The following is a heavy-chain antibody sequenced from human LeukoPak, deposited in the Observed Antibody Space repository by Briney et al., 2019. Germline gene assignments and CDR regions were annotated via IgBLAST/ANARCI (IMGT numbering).Heavy chain of an antibody. D-gene: IGHD6-13*01. CDR2: FNPDSGGT. V-gene: IGHV1-2*02. CDR1: GYTFTGSY. CDR3: ARQQQLLDY. J-gene: IGHJ4*02. Sequence: ASVKVSCKTSGYTFTGSYMHWVRQAPGQGLEWMGWFNPDSGGTHYAQKFQGRVTMTRDTSISTAYMELNRLRSDDTAVYYCARQQQLLDYWGQGTLVTVSS.